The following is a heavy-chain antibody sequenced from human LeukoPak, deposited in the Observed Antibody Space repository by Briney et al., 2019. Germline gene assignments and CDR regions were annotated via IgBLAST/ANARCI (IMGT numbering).Heavy chain of an antibody. CDR1: GGSISSDGYY. D-gene: IGHD2-21*02. CDR3: ARTEYNWFDP. Sequence: SQTLSLTCTVSGGSISSDGYYWSWIRQHPGQGLEWIGYIYHSGSTYYNPSLKSRVTISVDTSKNQFSLKLNSVTAADTAVYYCARTEYNWFDPWGQGTLVTVSS. J-gene: IGHJ5*02. V-gene: IGHV4-31*03. CDR2: IYHSGST.